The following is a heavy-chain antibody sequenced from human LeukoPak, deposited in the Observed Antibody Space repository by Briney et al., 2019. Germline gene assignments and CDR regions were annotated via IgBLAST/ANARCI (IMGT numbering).Heavy chain of an antibody. Sequence: GGSLRLSCAASGFTFSSYGMHWVRQAPGKGLEWVAVIWYDGSNKYYAGSVKGRFTISRDNSKNTLYLQMNSLRAEDTAVYYCARGLSSGWYYFDYWGQGTLVTVSS. V-gene: IGHV3-33*01. D-gene: IGHD6-19*01. CDR1: GFTFSSYG. CDR2: IWYDGSNK. CDR3: ARGLSSGWYYFDY. J-gene: IGHJ4*02.